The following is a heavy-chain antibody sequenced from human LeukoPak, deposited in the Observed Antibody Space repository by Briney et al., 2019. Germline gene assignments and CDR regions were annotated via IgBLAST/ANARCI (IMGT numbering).Heavy chain of an antibody. V-gene: IGHV1-69*06. CDR3: ARGGTGYYDSSGYYPLWRSFDI. J-gene: IGHJ3*02. Sequence: SVKVSCKASGGTFSSYAISWVRQAPGQGLEWMGGIIPIFGTANYAQKFQGRVTITADKSTSTAYMELSSLRSEDTAVYYCARGGTGYYDSSGYYPLWRSFDIWGQGTMVTVSS. D-gene: IGHD3-22*01. CDR1: GGTFSSYA. CDR2: IIPIFGTA.